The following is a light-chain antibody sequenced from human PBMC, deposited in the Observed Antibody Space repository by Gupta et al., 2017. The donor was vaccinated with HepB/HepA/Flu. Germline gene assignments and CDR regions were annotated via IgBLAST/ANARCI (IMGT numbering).Light chain of an antibody. CDR3: QTWVTGMV. CDR2: LNSDGSH. J-gene: IGLJ3*02. Sequence: QLVLTQSPSASASLGASVKLTCTLSSGRSSYAIAWHQQQPDKGPRFLMKLNSDGSHTKGDGIPDRFSGSSSGAERYLTISSLKSEDEADYYCQTWVTGMVFGGGTKLTVL. CDR1: SGRSSYA. V-gene: IGLV4-69*01.